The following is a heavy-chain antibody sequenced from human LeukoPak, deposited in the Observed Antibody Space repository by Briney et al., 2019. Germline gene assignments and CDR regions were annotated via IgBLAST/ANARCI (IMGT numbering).Heavy chain of an antibody. CDR1: GFTFSSYS. Sequence: GGSLRLSCAASGFTFSSYSMNWVRQAPGKGLEWVSYISSSSSTIYYADSVKGRFTISRDNAKNSLYLQMNSLRAEDTAVYYCARELGYDFWSGPIDYWGQGTLVTVSS. CDR2: ISSSSSTI. CDR3: ARELGYDFWSGPIDY. D-gene: IGHD3-3*01. V-gene: IGHV3-48*01. J-gene: IGHJ4*02.